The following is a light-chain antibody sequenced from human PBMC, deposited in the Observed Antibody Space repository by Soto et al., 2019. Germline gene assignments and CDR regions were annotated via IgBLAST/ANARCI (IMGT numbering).Light chain of an antibody. J-gene: IGKJ2*01. CDR1: QNVDSTY. CDR2: GST. V-gene: IGKV3-20*01. CDR3: QQSGGSTTYS. Sequence: DIVLTQSPGTLSLSPWERATLSCRASQNVDSTYLAWYQQKPGQAPRLVIYGSTRRAPGVHDRFSGSGSGTDFTLTIRRLDPEDFAVYFCQQSGGSTTYSFGQGRKVDIK.